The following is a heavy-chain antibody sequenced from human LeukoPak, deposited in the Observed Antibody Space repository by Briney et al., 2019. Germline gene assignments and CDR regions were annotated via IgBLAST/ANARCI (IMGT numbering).Heavy chain of an antibody. CDR3: AKGVEKYYDFWSGYYTTYYYYGMDV. J-gene: IGHJ6*02. D-gene: IGHD3-3*01. CDR1: GFTFSSYA. CDR2: ISGSGGST. V-gene: IGHV3-23*01. Sequence: GRSPRLSCAASGFTFSSYAMSWVRQAPGKGLEWVSAISGSGGSTYYADSVKGRFTISRDNSKNTLYLQMNSLRAEDTAVYYCAKGVEKYYDFWSGYYTTYYYYGMDVWGQGTTVTVSS.